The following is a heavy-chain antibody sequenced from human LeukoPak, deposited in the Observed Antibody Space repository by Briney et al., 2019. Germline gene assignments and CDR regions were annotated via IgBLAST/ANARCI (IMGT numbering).Heavy chain of an antibody. CDR2: IYHSGST. CDR3: ARLRRDISNDAFDI. Sequence: SGTLSLTCAVSGGSISSSNWWSWVRQPPGKGLEWIGEIYHSGSTNYNPSLKSRVTISVDKSKNQFSLKLSSVTAADTAVYYCARLRRDISNDAFDIWGQGTMVTVSS. CDR1: GGSISSSNW. V-gene: IGHV4-4*02. J-gene: IGHJ3*02. D-gene: IGHD3-9*01.